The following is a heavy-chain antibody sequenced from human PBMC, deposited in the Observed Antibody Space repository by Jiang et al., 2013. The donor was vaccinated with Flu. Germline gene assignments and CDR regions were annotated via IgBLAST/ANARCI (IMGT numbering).Heavy chain of an antibody. CDR1: GDSISRYY. J-gene: IGHJ4*02. D-gene: IGHD5-24*01. V-gene: IGHV4-59*01. CDR3: ARGGKEDMAAILSNYFDY. CDR2: IYHSGIT. Sequence: GSGLVKPSETLSLTCNVSGDSISRYYWSWIRQPPGKGLEWIGYIYHSGITNQNPSLKSRVTMSVDTSKNQFSLRLTSVTAADTAVYYCARGGKEDMAAILSNYFDYWGQGTLVTVSS.